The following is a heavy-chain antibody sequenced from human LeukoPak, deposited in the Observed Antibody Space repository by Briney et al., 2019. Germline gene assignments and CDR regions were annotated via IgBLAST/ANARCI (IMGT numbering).Heavy chain of an antibody. CDR2: ISGSGGST. D-gene: IGHD2-21*02. Sequence: PGGSLRLSCAASGFTFSSYAMSWVRQAPGKGLEWVSAISGSGGSTYSADSVKGRLNISRDNAKNSLYLQMNSLRAEDTALYYCARGMTWSAYWGQGTLVTVAS. CDR1: GFTFSSYA. CDR3: ARGMTWSAY. J-gene: IGHJ4*02. V-gene: IGHV3-23*01.